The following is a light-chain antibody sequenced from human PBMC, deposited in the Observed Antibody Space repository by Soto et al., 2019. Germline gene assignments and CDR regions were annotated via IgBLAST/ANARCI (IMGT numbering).Light chain of an antibody. Sequence: EIVMTQSPATLSVSPGERATLSCRASQSVSSYLAWYQQKPGQAPRLLIYGASTRANGIPARFSGSGSGTELTLTISSLQSEDFAVYDCQRYNNWPTLTFGGGTKV. J-gene: IGKJ4*01. CDR2: GAS. CDR3: QRYNNWPTLT. CDR1: QSVSSY. V-gene: IGKV3-15*01.